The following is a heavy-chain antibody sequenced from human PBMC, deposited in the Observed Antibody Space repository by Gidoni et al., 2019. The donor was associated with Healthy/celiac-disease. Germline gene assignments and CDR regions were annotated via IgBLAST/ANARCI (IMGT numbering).Heavy chain of an antibody. Sequence: SWNSGSIGYADSVKGRFTISRDNAKNSLYLQMNSLRAEDTALYYCATGKALGYCSSTSCLGGAFDIWGQGTMVTVSS. D-gene: IGHD2-2*01. V-gene: IGHV3-9*01. CDR3: ATGKALGYCSSTSCLGGAFDI. CDR2: SWNSGSI. J-gene: IGHJ3*02.